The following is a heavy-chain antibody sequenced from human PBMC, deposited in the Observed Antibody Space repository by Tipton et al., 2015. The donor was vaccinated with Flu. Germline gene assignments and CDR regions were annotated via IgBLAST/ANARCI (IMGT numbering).Heavy chain of an antibody. V-gene: IGHV4-34*01. D-gene: IGHD1-20*01. CDR3: ARKVTKSPHNLNYIDS. CDR1: GGSFSGYY. CDR2: ISRGGSA. J-gene: IGHJ4*02. Sequence: TLSLTCAVYGGSFSGYYWSWIRQPPGKGLEWIGEISRGGSADYNPSLKSRVIISVDTSKNQFSLKLTSLTAADTSVYYCARKVTKSPHNLNYIDSWGQGTLVTVSS.